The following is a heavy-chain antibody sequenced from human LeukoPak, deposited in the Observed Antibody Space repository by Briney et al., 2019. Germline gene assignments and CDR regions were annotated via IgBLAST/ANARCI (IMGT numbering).Heavy chain of an antibody. CDR2: ISSSGSTI. CDR1: GFTFSDYY. J-gene: IGHJ6*02. V-gene: IGHV3-11*01. D-gene: IGHD5-12*01. Sequence: SGGSLRLSCAASGFTFSDYYMSWIRQAPGKGLEWGSYISSSGSTIYYADSVKGRFTISRDNAKNSLYLQMNSLRAEDTAVYYCARAPTNYYGMDVWGQGTTVTVSS. CDR3: ARAPTNYYGMDV.